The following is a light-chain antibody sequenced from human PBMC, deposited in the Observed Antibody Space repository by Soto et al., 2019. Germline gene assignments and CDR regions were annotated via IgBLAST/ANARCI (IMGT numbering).Light chain of an antibody. CDR3: QQRQSWPRT. V-gene: IGKV3-20*01. CDR2: GAS. CDR1: QSVSSSY. Sequence: EIVLTQSPGTLSLSPGERATLSCRASQSVSSSYLAWYQQKPGQAPRLLIYGASSRATGIPDRFSGSGSGTDFTLTISRLEPEDFAVYYCQQRQSWPRTFGQGTKVAIK. J-gene: IGKJ1*01.